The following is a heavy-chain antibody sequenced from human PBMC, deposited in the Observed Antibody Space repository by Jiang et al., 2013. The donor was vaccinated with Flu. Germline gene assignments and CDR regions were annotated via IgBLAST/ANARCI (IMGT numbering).Heavy chain of an antibody. V-gene: IGHV4-34*01. D-gene: IGHD3-10*01. CDR1: GGSFSGYY. CDR2: INHSGST. Sequence: LLKPSETLSLTCAVYGGSFSGYYWSWIRQPPGKGLEWIGEINHSGSTNXNPSLKSRVTISVDTSKNQFSLKLSSVTAADTAVYYCARGRTDLRFGELYPFDYWGQGTLVTVSS. J-gene: IGHJ4*02. CDR3: ARGRTDLRFGELYPFDY.